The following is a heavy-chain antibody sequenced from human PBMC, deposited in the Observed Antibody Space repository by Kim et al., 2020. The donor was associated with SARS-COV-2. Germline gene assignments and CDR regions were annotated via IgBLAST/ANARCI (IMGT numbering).Heavy chain of an antibody. Sequence: NSGGTNFAQKFQGRVTMTRETSISTAYMELSGLIPDDTAVYYCAREGWDPWGQGTLVTVSS. CDR2: NSGGT. CDR3: AREGWDP. J-gene: IGHJ5*02. D-gene: IGHD2-15*01. V-gene: IGHV1-2*02.